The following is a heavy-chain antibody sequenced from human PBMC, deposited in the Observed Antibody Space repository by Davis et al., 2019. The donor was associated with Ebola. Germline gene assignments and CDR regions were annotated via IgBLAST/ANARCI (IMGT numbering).Heavy chain of an antibody. Sequence: GGSLRLSCAASGFTFGSYAMTWARQVPGKGLEWVSAVTSSGGSKYYAYSVKGRFTISRDNSKNTLYLQMNSLRAEDTAVYYCAKHWGVWGSYRYYSWFDPWGQGTLVTVSS. CDR2: VTSSGGSK. D-gene: IGHD3-16*02. J-gene: IGHJ5*02. CDR3: AKHWGVWGSYRYYSWFDP. V-gene: IGHV3-23*01. CDR1: GFTFGSYA.